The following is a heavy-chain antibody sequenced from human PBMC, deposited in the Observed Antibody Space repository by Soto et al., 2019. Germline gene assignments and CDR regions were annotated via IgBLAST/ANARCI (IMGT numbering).Heavy chain of an antibody. Sequence: ASVKVSCKASGYTFTGYYMHWVRQAPGQGLEWMGWINPNSGGTNYAQKFQGWVTMTRDTSISTAYMELSRLRSDDTAVYYCARVPKGSSSWYYFDYWGQGTLVTVSS. CDR3: ARVPKGSSSWYYFDY. CDR2: INPNSGGT. J-gene: IGHJ4*02. CDR1: GYTFTGYY. V-gene: IGHV1-2*04. D-gene: IGHD6-13*01.